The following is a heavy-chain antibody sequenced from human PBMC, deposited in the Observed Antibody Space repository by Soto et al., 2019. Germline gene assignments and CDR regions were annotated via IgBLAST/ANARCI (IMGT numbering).Heavy chain of an antibody. CDR2: INHSGST. CDR1: GGSFSGYY. D-gene: IGHD6-19*01. CDR3: ARESGGIAVDGTLGY. V-gene: IGHV4-34*01. Sequence: QVQLQQWGAGLLKPSETLSLTCAVYGGSFSGYYWSWIRQPPVKGLEWIGEINHSGSTNYNPSLKSRVTISVDTSKNQCSLKLSSVTAADTAVYYCARESGGIAVDGTLGYWGQGTLVTVSS. J-gene: IGHJ4*02.